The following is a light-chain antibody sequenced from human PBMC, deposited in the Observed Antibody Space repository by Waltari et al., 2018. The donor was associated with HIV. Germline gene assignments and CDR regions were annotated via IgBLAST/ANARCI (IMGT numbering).Light chain of an antibody. CDR3: QVWDYNSDRWV. V-gene: IGLV3-21*02. CDR1: NIGTKN. Sequence: SYVLTQPPSVAVAPGQTARITCGGNNIGTKNMHWYRQRPGQAPVLVVSDDSDRPSDIPERFSGSNSANTATLSISRVEAGDEADYYCQVWDYNSDRWVFGGGTKLTVL. CDR2: DDS. J-gene: IGLJ3*02.